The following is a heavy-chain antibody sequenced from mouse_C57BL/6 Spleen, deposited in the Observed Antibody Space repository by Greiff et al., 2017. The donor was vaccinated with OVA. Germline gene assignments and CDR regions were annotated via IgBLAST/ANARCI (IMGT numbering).Heavy chain of an antibody. Sequence: VQLQQPGAELVKPGASVKLSCKASGYTFTSYWMHWVKQRPGQGLEWIGMIHPNSGSTNYNEKFKSKATLTVDKSSSTAYMQLSSLTSEDSAVYYCARRITTVVEGGYFDVWGTGTTVTVSS. CDR1: GYTFTSYW. D-gene: IGHD1-1*01. CDR3: ARRITTVVEGGYFDV. V-gene: IGHV1-64*01. J-gene: IGHJ1*03. CDR2: IHPNSGST.